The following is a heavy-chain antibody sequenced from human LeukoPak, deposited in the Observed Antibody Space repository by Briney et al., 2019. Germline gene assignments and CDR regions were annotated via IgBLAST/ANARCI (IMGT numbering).Heavy chain of an antibody. CDR2: IRSKAYGGTT. Sequence: GGSLRLSCTASGFTFGDYAMSWFRQAPGKGLEWVGFIRSKAYGGTTEYAASVKGRFTISRDDSKSIAYLQMNSLKTEDTAVYYCTRDLSWLFYGMDVWGRGTTVTVSS. D-gene: IGHD6-19*01. J-gene: IGHJ6*02. CDR3: TRDLSWLFYGMDV. V-gene: IGHV3-49*03. CDR1: GFTFGDYA.